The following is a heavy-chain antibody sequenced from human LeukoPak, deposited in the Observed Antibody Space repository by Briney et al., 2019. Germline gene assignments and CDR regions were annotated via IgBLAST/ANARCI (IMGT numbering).Heavy chain of an antibody. V-gene: IGHV3-33*01. CDR3: ARDAISGRNYSDY. D-gene: IGHD6-19*01. CDR1: GFTFSRYG. Sequence: RGSLRLSCAAPGFTFSRYGMHWVRQAPGKGLEWVAVIWYDGSNKDYADSVKGRLTISRDNSKNTMYVQMNSLRVEDTAVYYCARDAISGRNYSDYWGQGTLVTVSS. J-gene: IGHJ4*02. CDR2: IWYDGSNK.